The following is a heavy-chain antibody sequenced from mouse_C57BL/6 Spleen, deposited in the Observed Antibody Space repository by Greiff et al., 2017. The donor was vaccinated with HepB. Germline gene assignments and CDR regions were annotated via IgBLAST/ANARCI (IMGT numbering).Heavy chain of an antibody. Sequence: VKLMESGAELVKPGASVKLSCKASGYTFTEYTIHWVKQRSGQGLEWIGWFYPGSGSIKYNEKFKDKATLTADKSSSTVYMELSRLTSEDSAVYFCARHEDRARNSYYAMDYWGQGTSVTVSS. CDR3: ARHEDRARNSYYAMDY. J-gene: IGHJ4*01. CDR1: GYTFTEYT. D-gene: IGHD2-1*01. V-gene: IGHV1-62-2*01. CDR2: FYPGSGSI.